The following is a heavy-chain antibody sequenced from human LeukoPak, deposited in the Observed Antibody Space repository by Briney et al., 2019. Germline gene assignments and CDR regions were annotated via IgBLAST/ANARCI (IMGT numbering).Heavy chain of an antibody. Sequence: PGRSLRLSCAASGFTFSSYGMHWVRQAPGKGLEWVAVISFDASNKYYADSVKGRFTISRDNSKNTLYLQMNSLRAEDTAVYYCAKISRPMVRGVPPYYYYYYMDVWGKGTTVTISS. J-gene: IGHJ6*03. CDR3: AKISRPMVRGVPPYYYYYYMDV. CDR2: ISFDASNK. V-gene: IGHV3-30*18. CDR1: GFTFSSYG. D-gene: IGHD3-10*01.